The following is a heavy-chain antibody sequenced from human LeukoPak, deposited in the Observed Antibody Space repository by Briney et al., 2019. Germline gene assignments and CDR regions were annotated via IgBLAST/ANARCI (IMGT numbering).Heavy chain of an antibody. J-gene: IGHJ4*02. CDR2: IRPKAYGGTT. CDR3: TRGGWSFAY. V-gene: IGHV3-49*05. Sequence: KTGGSLRLSCTSSGFTFGDYTMSWFRQAPGKGLEWVGSIRPKAYGGTTEYAASVKGRFTISRDDSKSSGYLQTNSLKTEDTAVYHCTRGGWSFAYWGQGTLVTVSS. CDR1: GFTFGDYT. D-gene: IGHD2-15*01.